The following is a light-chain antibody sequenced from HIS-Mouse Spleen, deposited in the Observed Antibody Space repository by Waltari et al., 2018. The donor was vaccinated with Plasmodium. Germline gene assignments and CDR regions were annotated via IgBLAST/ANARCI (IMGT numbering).Light chain of an antibody. CDR2: GAS. CDR1: QCASSN. CDR3: QQYNNWSFT. V-gene: IGKV3-15*01. J-gene: IGKJ3*01. Sequence: EIVITQSPATLSVSPGERATPSCRASQCASSNLAWYQQKPGQAPRLLIYGASTRATGIPARFSGSGSGTEFTLTISSLQSEDFAVYYCQQYNNWSFTFGPGTKVDIK.